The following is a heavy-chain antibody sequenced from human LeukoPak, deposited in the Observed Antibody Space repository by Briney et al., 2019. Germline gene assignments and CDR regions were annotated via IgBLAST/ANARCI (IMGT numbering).Heavy chain of an antibody. J-gene: IGHJ5*02. Sequence: PSETLSLTCTVSGGSISSYYWSWIRQPAGKGLEWIGRIYTSGSTNYNPSLKSRVTMSVDTSKNQFSLKLSSVSAADTAVYYCASWVDDSSGSGWFDPWGQGTLVTVPS. CDR1: GGSISSYY. CDR2: IYTSGST. CDR3: ASWVDDSSGSGWFDP. V-gene: IGHV4-4*07. D-gene: IGHD3-22*01.